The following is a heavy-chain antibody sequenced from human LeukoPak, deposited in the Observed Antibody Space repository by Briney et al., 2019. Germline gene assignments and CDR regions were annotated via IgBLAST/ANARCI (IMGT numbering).Heavy chain of an antibody. J-gene: IGHJ5*02. Sequence: SQTLSLTCTVSGGSISSGGYYWSWIRQHPGKGLEWIGYFYYSGSTYYNPSLKSRVTISVDTSKNQFSLKLSSVTAADTAVYYCARGKGIAAAGTRWFDPWGQGTLVTVSS. D-gene: IGHD6-13*01. CDR2: FYYSGST. CDR1: GGSISSGGYY. V-gene: IGHV4-31*03. CDR3: ARGKGIAAAGTRWFDP.